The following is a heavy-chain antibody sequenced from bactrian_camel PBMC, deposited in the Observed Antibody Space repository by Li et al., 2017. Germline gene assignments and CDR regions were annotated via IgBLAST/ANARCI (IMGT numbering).Heavy chain of an antibody. D-gene: IGHD4*01. J-gene: IGHJ6*01. V-gene: IGHV3-3*01. CDR3: AADLLWGRYSATIRPADFGH. Sequence: HVQLVESGGGSVQTGGSLKLSCVVSRGTNSRHYCMGWFRQFPGKEREGVGHLYSADGIAYYYDYAKGRFTISLDDANNMLYLQMNSLKQEDTAMYYCAADLLWGRYSATIRPADFGHFGQGTQVTVS. CDR2: LYSADGIA. CDR1: RGTNSRHYC.